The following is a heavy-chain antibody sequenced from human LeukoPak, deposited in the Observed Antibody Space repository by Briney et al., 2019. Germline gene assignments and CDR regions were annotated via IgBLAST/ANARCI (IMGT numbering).Heavy chain of an antibody. V-gene: IGHV4-34*01. CDR2: INHSGST. J-gene: IGHJ4*02. CDR3: ARGRQRQQLVNCHGY. Sequence: SETLSRTCAVYGGSFSGYYWSWIRQPPGMGLEWFVEINHSGSTNYNPSLKSRVTISVDTSKNQVYLKLCSVTAADTAVYYCARGRQRQQLVNCHGYWGQGTLVTVSS. D-gene: IGHD6-13*01. CDR1: GGSFSGYY.